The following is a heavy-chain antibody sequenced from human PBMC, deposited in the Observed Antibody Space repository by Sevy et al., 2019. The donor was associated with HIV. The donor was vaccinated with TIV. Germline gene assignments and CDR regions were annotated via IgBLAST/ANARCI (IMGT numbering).Heavy chain of an antibody. V-gene: IGHV4-34*01. CDR2: ITHSGNT. J-gene: IGHJ4*02. D-gene: IGHD3-16*02. Sequence: SETLSLTCAVYGGSFSGYYWSWIRQPPGQGLEWIGEITHSGNTNYNPSLKSRVTISIDTSKNQFSLKLSSVTAADTAVFYCARGRYRDYLWRSYRPTYFDSWGQGALVTVSS. CDR3: ARGRYRDYLWRSYRPTYFDS. CDR1: GGSFSGYY.